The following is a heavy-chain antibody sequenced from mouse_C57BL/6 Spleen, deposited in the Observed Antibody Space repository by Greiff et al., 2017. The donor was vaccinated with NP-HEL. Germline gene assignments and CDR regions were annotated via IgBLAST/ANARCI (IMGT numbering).Heavy chain of an antibody. CDR2: ISGGGGNT. D-gene: IGHD1-1*01. Sequence: EVNLVESGGGLVKPGGSLKLSCAASGFTFSSYTMSWVRQTPEKRLEWVATISGGGGNTYYPDSVKGRFTISRDNAKNTLYLQMSSLRSEDTALYYCARQLRDWYFDVWGTGTTVTVSS. CDR3: ARQLRDWYFDV. V-gene: IGHV5-9*01. J-gene: IGHJ1*03. CDR1: GFTFSSYT.